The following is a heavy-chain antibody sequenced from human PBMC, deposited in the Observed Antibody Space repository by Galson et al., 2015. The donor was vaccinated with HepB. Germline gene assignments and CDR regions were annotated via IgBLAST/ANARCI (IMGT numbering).Heavy chain of an antibody. D-gene: IGHD2-2*01. Sequence: SLRLSCAASGFTFSSYAMHWVRQAPGKGLEWVAVISYDGSNKYYADSVKGRFTISRDNSKNTLYLQMNSLRAEDTAVYYCTRRVGRSTSTKTYYYYMDVWGKGTTVTGSS. CDR1: GFTFSSYA. CDR3: TRRVGRSTSTKTYYYYMDV. CDR2: ISYDGSNK. J-gene: IGHJ6*03. V-gene: IGHV3-30-3*01.